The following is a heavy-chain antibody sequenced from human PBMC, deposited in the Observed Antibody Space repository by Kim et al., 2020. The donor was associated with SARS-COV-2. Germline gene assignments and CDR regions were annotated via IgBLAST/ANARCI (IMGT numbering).Heavy chain of an antibody. Sequence: SVKVSCKASGGTFSSYAISWVRQAPGQGLEWMGGIIPIFGTANYAQKFQGRVTITADESTSTAYMELSSLRSEDTAVYYCVGVATSYYYCCIYVWGQGTTVTVSS. CDR3: VGVATSYYYCCIYV. CDR1: GGTFSSYA. D-gene: IGHD2-15*01. V-gene: IGHV1-69*13. CDR2: IIPIFGTA. J-gene: IGHJ6*02.